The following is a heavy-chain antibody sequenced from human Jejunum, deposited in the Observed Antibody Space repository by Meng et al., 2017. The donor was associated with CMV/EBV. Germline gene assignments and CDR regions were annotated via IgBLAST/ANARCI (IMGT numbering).Heavy chain of an antibody. CDR1: GGSVNNYY. CDR2: FYSSDTY. J-gene: IGHJ4*02. Sequence: QVQLPESGPGLVKPSEPLSLHCTVSGGSVNNYYWSWIRQSAGKGLEWIGRFYSSDTYNYHPSLDSRVTMSLDTSKNQFSLNLRSVTAADTATYYCARGPGASTREGFDYWGLGTLVTVSS. CDR3: ARGPGASTREGFDY. D-gene: IGHD1-26*01. V-gene: IGHV4-4*07.